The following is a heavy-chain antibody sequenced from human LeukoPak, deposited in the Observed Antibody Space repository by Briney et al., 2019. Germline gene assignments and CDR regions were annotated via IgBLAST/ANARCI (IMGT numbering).Heavy chain of an antibody. CDR3: AREFGHDRWYFDY. CDR2: ISADGRTQ. V-gene: IGHV3-30*04. D-gene: IGHD5-12*01. Sequence: GRSLRLSCAASGFTFSSYAMHWVRRAPGKGLEWVTVISADGRTQYYSDSVKGRFTISRDNSLNTLHLQMNSLRTGDAAVYYCAREFGHDRWYFDYWGQGALVTVSS. CDR1: GFTFSSYA. J-gene: IGHJ4*02.